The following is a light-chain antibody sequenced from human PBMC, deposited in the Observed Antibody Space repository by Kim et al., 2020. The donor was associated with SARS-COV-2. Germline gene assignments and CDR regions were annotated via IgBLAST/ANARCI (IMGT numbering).Light chain of an antibody. CDR3: QQYNNWPPWT. Sequence: VMTQSPATLSVSPGERATLSCRASQSISSKLAWYQQKPGQAPRLLIYAASTRATGIPARFSDSGSGTEFTLTISSLQSEDFGVYYYQQYNNWPPWTFGQGTKLEI. J-gene: IGKJ1*01. CDR1: QSISSK. CDR2: AAS. V-gene: IGKV3-15*01.